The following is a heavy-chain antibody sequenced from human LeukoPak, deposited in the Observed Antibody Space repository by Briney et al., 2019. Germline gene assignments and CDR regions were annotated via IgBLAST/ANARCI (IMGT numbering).Heavy chain of an antibody. J-gene: IGHJ6*03. CDR3: ASLQGYCSGIRYPSSANYYYYMDV. Sequence: AETLSLTGTVSGGSIRSNYYWGWIRLPPGKGLEWIGSIYYSGNSYYNPSLKSRVTMSIDTSKNQFSLKVNSVTAADTAVYYCASLQGYCSGIRYPSSANYYYYMDVWGKGTTVTVSS. V-gene: IGHV4-39*07. CDR2: IYYSGNS. D-gene: IGHD2-15*01. CDR1: GGSIRSNYY.